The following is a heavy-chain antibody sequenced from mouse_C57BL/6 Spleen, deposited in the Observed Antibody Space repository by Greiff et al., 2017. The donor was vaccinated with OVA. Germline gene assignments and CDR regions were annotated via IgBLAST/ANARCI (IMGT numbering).Heavy chain of an antibody. V-gene: IGHV1-55*01. CDR3: ALYGYEYYAMDY. D-gene: IGHD2-2*01. CDR1: GYTFTSYW. J-gene: IGHJ4*01. Sequence: QVQLQQSGAELVKPGASVKMSCKASGYTFTSYWITWVKQRPGQGLEWIGDIYPGSGSTNYNEKFKSKATLTVDTSSSTAYMQLSILTSEDSAVYYCALYGYEYYAMDYWGQGTSVTVSS. CDR2: IYPGSGST.